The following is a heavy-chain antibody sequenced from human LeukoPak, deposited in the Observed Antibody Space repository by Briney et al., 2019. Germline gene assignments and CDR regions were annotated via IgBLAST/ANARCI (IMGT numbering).Heavy chain of an antibody. CDR2: INHSGST. J-gene: IGHJ3*02. D-gene: IGHD5-24*01. CDR1: GGSFSGYY. Sequence: SETLSLTCAVYGGSFSGYYWSWIRQPPGKGLEWIGEINHSGSTNYNPSLKSRVTISVDTSKNQFSLKLSSVTAADTAVYYCARRRWQHSYNAFDIWGQGTMVTVSS. V-gene: IGHV4-34*01. CDR3: ARRRWQHSYNAFDI.